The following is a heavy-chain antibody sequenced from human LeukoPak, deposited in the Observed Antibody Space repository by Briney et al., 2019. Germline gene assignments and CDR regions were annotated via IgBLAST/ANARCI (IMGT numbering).Heavy chain of an antibody. CDR2: INPSGGST. D-gene: IGHD2-2*01. CDR3: ARESKVVPAAGYFDY. CDR1: GYTFTSYY. J-gene: IGHJ4*02. V-gene: IGHV1-46*01. Sequence: ASVKVSCKASGYTFTSYYMHWVRQAPGQGLEWMGIINPSGGSTSYAQKFQGRVTMTRDTSTCTVYMELSSLRSEDTAVYYCARESKVVPAAGYFDYWGQGTLVTVSS.